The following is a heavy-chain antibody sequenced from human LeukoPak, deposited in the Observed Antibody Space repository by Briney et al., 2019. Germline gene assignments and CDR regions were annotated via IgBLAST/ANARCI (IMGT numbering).Heavy chain of an antibody. Sequence: GGSLRLSCAASGFTFSSYSMNWVRQAPGKGLEWVSSISSSSSYIYYADSVKGRFTISRDNAKNSLYLQMNSLRAEDTAVYHCAKDHPMGPFSQHWGQGTLVTVSS. V-gene: IGHV3-21*04. CDR3: AKDHPMGPFSQH. CDR2: ISSSSSYI. J-gene: IGHJ1*01. CDR1: GFTFSSYS. D-gene: IGHD3-10*01.